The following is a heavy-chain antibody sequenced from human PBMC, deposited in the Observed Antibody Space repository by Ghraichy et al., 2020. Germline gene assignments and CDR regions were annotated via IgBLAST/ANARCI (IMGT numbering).Heavy chain of an antibody. Sequence: ASVKVSCKASAYTFTSYGITWVRQAPGQGLEWMGWISAYNGNTNYAQKFQGRVTMTTDTSTSTAYMELRSLRSDDTAVYYCARSKTIFGVLTYNWFDPWGQGTLVTVSS. CDR3: ARSKTIFGVLTYNWFDP. D-gene: IGHD3-3*01. CDR1: AYTFTSYG. CDR2: ISAYNGNT. J-gene: IGHJ5*02. V-gene: IGHV1-18*04.